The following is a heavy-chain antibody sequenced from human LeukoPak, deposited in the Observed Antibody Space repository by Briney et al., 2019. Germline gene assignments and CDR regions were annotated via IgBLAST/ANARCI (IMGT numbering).Heavy chain of an antibody. CDR2: ISYDGSNK. CDR3: AKPDTETDIVVVVAAPPPFDY. CDR1: GFTLRTYG. J-gene: IGHJ4*02. Sequence: GGSLRLSCAASGFTLRTYGMHWVRQAPGKGLEWVAVISYDGSNKYYADSVKGRFTISRDNSKNTLYLQMNSLRAEDTAVYYCAKPDTETDIVVVVAAPPPFDYWGQGTLVTVSS. D-gene: IGHD2-15*01. V-gene: IGHV3-30*18.